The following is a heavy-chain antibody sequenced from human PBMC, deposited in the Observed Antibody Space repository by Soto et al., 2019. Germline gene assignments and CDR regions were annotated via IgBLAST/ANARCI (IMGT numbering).Heavy chain of an antibody. V-gene: IGHV3-64*01. J-gene: IGHJ4*02. CDR3: VRRVSGNYDY. CDR1: GFTFSSYD. Sequence: EVQLAESGGGMVQPGGSLRLSCVASGFTFSSYDIHWVRQAPGKGLEYVSSISSNGGTTYYGNSVKGRFTISRVNSKNTLYLQMGSLRAEDMAVYYCVRRVSGNYDYWGQGTLVTVYS. CDR2: ISSNGGTT. D-gene: IGHD1-7*01.